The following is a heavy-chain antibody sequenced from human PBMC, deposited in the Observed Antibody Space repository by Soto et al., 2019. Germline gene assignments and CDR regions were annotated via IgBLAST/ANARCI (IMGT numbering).Heavy chain of an antibody. V-gene: IGHV3-74*01. Sequence: GGSLRLSCAASGFTFNNHWIHWVRQAPGKGLVWVSRISSDGLSPVYADSVKGRFTISRDNSRNTLYLQMNSLRTEDTAVYYCARDPVAAKPDYFDHSGRATLVTVSS. D-gene: IGHD2-15*01. CDR3: ARDPVAAKPDYFDH. CDR1: GFTFNNHW. CDR2: ISSDGLSP. J-gene: IGHJ4*02.